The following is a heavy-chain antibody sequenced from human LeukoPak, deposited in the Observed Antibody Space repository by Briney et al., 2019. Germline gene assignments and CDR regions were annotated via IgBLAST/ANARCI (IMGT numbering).Heavy chain of an antibody. CDR1: GESFSDYY. CDR2: INENGNT. Sequence: PSGTLSLTCAVYGESFSDYYWSWFRQPPGKGLEWIGEINENGNTNYNPSLKNRVTILVDRSKTQFYLKLNSVTAANTATYYCAKGVSRWGEGTLVTVSS. J-gene: IGHJ4*02. CDR3: AKGVSR. V-gene: IGHV4-34*01.